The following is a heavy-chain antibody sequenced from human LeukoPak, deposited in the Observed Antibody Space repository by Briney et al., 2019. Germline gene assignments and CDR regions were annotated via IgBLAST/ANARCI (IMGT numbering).Heavy chain of an antibody. V-gene: IGHV3-7*03. D-gene: IGHD1-26*01. CDR1: GLTFINYW. CDR2: INRDGSGK. CDR3: ARVEYSGNGNLY. J-gene: IGHJ4*02. Sequence: PGGPLRLSCAGSGLTFINYWMTWVRQVPGKGLEWVANINRDGSGKYYLPSVRGRFTISKDDAKDSLYLQMDSLRPEDTAIYYCARVEYSGNGNLYWGQGTLVTVSS.